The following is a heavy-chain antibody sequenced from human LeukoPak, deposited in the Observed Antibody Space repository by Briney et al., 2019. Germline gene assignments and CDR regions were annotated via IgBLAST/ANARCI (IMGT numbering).Heavy chain of an antibody. J-gene: IGHJ6*03. D-gene: IGHD3-3*01. CDR2: ISSRSGYI. Sequence: GGSLRLSCAASGFTFSSYSMNWVRQAPGKGLEWVSSISSRSGYIYYADSVKGRFTISRDNAKNSLYLQMNSLRAEGTAVYYCARAYYDFWSGSYYHYMDVWGKGTTVTVSS. CDR3: ARAYYDFWSGSYYHYMDV. CDR1: GFTFSSYS. V-gene: IGHV3-21*04.